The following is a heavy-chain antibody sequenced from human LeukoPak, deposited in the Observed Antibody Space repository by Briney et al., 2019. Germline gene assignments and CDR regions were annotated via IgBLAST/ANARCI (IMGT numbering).Heavy chain of an antibody. CDR3: ARPRAAAGTAGTGTAFDI. CDR1: GGSISGYY. V-gene: IGHV4-4*07. D-gene: IGHD6-13*01. CDR2: IYTSGSA. Sequence: KPSETLSLTCTVSGGSISGYYWSWIRQAAGKGLEWIGRIYTSGSADYNPSLTSRVTMSVYTSNNQFSLKLSSVTAADTAVYYCARPRAAAGTAGTGTAFDIWGQGTMVTVSS. J-gene: IGHJ3*02.